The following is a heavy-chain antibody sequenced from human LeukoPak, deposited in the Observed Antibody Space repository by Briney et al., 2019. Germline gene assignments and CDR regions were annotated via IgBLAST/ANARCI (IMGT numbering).Heavy chain of an antibody. D-gene: IGHD3-10*01. CDR2: IWYDGSNK. Sequence: PGRSVRLSCAASGITFSSYGIHWVRQAPGKGLEWVAVIWYDGSNKYYADSVKGRFTISRDNSKNTLYLQMNSLRAEDTAVYYCALDYLLWLDYWGQGTLVTVSS. CDR1: GITFSSYG. V-gene: IGHV3-33*01. J-gene: IGHJ4*02. CDR3: ALDYLLWLDY.